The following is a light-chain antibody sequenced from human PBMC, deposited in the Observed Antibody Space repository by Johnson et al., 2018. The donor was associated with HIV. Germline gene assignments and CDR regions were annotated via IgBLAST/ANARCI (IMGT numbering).Light chain of an antibody. CDR1: SSNIGNNY. V-gene: IGLV1-51*02. CDR3: GTWDSSLSALYV. Sequence: HSVLTQPPSVSAAPGQKVTISCSGSSSNIGNNYVSWYQQLPGTAPKLLIYENTKRPSGIPDRFSGSKSGTSATLGITGLQTGDEADYYCGTWDSSLSALYVFGTGTKVTVL. J-gene: IGLJ1*01. CDR2: ENT.